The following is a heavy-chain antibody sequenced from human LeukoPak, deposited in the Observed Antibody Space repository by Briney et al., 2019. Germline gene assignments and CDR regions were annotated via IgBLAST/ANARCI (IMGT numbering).Heavy chain of an antibody. J-gene: IGHJ4*02. D-gene: IGHD4-17*01. CDR2: IYYSGSN. Sequence: SETLSLTCTVSGGSISSGDYYWSWIRQPPGKGLEWMGYIYYSGSNYYNPSLRSRITVSVDTSKNQFSLKLSSVTAADTAAYYCARTYDYGDIYFDYWGQGTLVTVSS. CDR1: GGSISSGDYY. V-gene: IGHV4-30-4*01. CDR3: ARTYDYGDIYFDY.